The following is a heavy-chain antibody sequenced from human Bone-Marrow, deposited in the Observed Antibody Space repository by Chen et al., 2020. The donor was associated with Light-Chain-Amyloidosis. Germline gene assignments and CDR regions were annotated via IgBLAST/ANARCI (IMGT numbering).Heavy chain of an antibody. CDR3: ARRRDGYNFDY. Sequence: VQLEQSGPEVKKHGESLKISCEGTGYPFPNYWIGWVRQMPGKGLEWMGVIYPDDSDARYSPSFEGQVTISADKSITTAYLQWRSLKASDTAMYYCARRRDGYNFDYWGQGTLVTVSS. CDR1: GYPFPNYW. V-gene: IGHV5-51*01. CDR2: IYPDDSDA. J-gene: IGHJ4*02. D-gene: IGHD5-12*01.